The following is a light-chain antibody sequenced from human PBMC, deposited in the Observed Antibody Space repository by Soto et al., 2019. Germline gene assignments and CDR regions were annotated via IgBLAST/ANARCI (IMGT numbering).Light chain of an antibody. CDR2: DVS. Sequence: QSALTQPASVSGSPGQSVTISCTGSSSDGGGYNYVSWYQQHPGKAPKLMIYDVSNRPSGVSNRFSGSKSGNTASLTISGLQAEDDADYYCSSYTSSSTSVFGGGTKLTVL. CDR3: SSYTSSSTSV. V-gene: IGLV2-14*01. CDR1: SSDGGGYNY. J-gene: IGLJ2*01.